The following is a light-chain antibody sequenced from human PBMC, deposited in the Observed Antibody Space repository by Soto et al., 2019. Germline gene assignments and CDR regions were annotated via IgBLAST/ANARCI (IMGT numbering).Light chain of an antibody. CDR1: SSDVGGYNY. CDR2: EVS. CDR3: SSYAGGNNFHVV. J-gene: IGLJ2*01. V-gene: IGLV2-14*01. Sequence: QSALTQPASVSGSPGQSITISCTGTSSDVGGYNYVSWYQQHPGKAPKLMIYEVSNRPSGVSNRFSGSKSGNTASLTISGLQAEDEADYYCSSYAGGNNFHVVFGGGTKLTVL.